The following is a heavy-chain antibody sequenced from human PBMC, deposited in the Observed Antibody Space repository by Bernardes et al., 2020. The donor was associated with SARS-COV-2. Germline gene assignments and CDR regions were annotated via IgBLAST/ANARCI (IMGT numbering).Heavy chain of an antibody. V-gene: IGHV3-21*01. CDR2: VGAGGSDT. CDR1: EFAFSSYS. CDR3: VRDHLWAFNS. J-gene: IGHJ4*02. D-gene: IGHD2-21*01. Sequence: GGSLRPSCAASEFAFSSYSMNWLRQAPGQGLEWVLFVGAGGSDTYYAYSVKRRFTISRDNAKDSPYLHMSSLRAEDTAVYYCVRDHLWAFNSRGQGAVVIVSS.